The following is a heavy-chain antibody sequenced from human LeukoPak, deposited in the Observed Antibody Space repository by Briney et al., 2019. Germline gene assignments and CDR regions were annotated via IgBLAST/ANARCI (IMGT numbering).Heavy chain of an antibody. D-gene: IGHD1-26*01. J-gene: IGHJ4*02. CDR2: IYYSGST. CDR1: GGSISSYY. Sequence: SETLSLTCTVSGGSISSYYWSWIRQPPGKGLEWIGYIYYSGSTNYNPSLKSRVTISVDTSKNQFSLKLSSVTAADTAVYYCASARSIVGATYFDYWGQGTLVTVSS. CDR3: ASARSIVGATYFDY. V-gene: IGHV4-59*01.